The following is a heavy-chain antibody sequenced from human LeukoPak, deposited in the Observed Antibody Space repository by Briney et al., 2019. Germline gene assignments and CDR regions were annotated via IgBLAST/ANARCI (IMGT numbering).Heavy chain of an antibody. CDR3: ARDYYDSSGYILFDY. J-gene: IGHJ4*02. Sequence: SETLSLSCTVSGGFISSSSYYWRWIRQPRGEGLEWTGSIYYSGSTYYNPSLKSRVTISVDTSKNQFSLKLSSVAAADTAVYYCARDYYDSSGYILFDYWGQGTLVTVCS. CDR1: GGFISSSSYY. CDR2: IYYSGST. D-gene: IGHD3-22*01. V-gene: IGHV4-39*02.